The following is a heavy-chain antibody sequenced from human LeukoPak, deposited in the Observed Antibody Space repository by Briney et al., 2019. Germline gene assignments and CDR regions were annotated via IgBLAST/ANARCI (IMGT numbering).Heavy chain of an antibody. CDR3: ARLRRTYYYDSSGYYFDY. Sequence: SETLSLTCNVSGDSISSSRHYWSWIRQPAGKGLEWIGRIYPSGNTNHNPSLKSRVTISVDTSKNQFSLSLSSVTAADTAVYYCARLRRTYYYDSSGYYFDYWGQGTLVTVSS. D-gene: IGHD3-22*01. CDR2: IYPSGNT. CDR1: GDSISSSRHY. V-gene: IGHV4-61*02. J-gene: IGHJ4*02.